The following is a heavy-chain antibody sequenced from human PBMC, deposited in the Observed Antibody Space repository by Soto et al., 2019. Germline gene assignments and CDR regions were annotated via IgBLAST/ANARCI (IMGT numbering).Heavy chain of an antibody. J-gene: IGHJ6*02. CDR2: ISSSSSYI. V-gene: IGHV3-21*01. D-gene: IGHD1-1*01. CDR1: GFTFSSYS. Sequence: EVQLVESGGGLVKPGGSLRLSCAASGFTFSSYSMNWVRQAPGKGLEWVSSISSSSSYIYYADSVKGRFTISRDNAKNSLYLQMNSLRAEDTAVYYCARVLERLVYYYGMDVWGQGTTVTVSS. CDR3: ARVLERLVYYYGMDV.